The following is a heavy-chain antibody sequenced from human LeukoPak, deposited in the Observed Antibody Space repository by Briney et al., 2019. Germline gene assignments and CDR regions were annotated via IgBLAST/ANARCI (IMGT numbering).Heavy chain of an antibody. CDR3: ARHRRTYGDYVDYYYYGMDV. D-gene: IGHD4-17*01. V-gene: IGHV5-51*01. J-gene: IGHJ6*02. Sequence: GESLKISRKGSGYSFTSYWIGWVRQMPGKGLEWMGIIYPGDSDTRYSPSFQGQVTISADKSISTAYLQWSSLKASDTAMYYCARHRRTYGDYVDYYYYGMDVWGQGTTVTVSS. CDR1: GYSFTSYW. CDR2: IYPGDSDT.